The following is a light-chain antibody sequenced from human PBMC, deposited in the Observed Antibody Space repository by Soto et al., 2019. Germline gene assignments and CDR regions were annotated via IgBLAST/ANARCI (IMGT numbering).Light chain of an antibody. CDR3: QQSYSTLRT. Sequence: DVQMSQSPSSLSASVGDRVTITCRASQRISTYLHWFQQKPGKAPKLLIYAASNLQSGVRSRFSGSGSGTDFALTISSLQPEDFATYYCQQSYSTLRTFGQGTKVEIK. CDR2: AAS. CDR1: QRISTY. V-gene: IGKV1-39*01. J-gene: IGKJ1*01.